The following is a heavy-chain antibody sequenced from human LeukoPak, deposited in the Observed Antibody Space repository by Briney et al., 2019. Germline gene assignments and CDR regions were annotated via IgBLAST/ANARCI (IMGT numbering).Heavy chain of an antibody. V-gene: IGHV3-21*01. Sequence: PGGSLRLSCATSGFNFSAYTMNWVRQAPGKGLDWVSSISPTTAYIHYADSMEGRFTISRDNARRSLYLQMNSLRVEDTAMYYCVSSLHGFSYGPGYWGQGTLVIVSS. CDR3: VSSLHGFSYGPGY. CDR1: GFNFSAYT. CDR2: ISPTTAYI. D-gene: IGHD3-10*01. J-gene: IGHJ4*02.